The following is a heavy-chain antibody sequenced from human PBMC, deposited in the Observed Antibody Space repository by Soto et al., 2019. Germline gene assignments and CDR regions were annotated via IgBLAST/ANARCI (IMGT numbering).Heavy chain of an antibody. J-gene: IGHJ4*02. Sequence: GGSLRLSCAASGLTFSNYGMHWVRQAPGKGLEWVAVISYDGSNKYYADSVKGRFTISRDNSKNTLYLQMNSLRAEDTAVYYCAKDPLFKDIVVVVAANPVYFDYWGQGTLVTVSS. V-gene: IGHV3-30*18. CDR3: AKDPLFKDIVVVVAANPVYFDY. CDR1: GLTFSNYG. D-gene: IGHD2-15*01. CDR2: ISYDGSNK.